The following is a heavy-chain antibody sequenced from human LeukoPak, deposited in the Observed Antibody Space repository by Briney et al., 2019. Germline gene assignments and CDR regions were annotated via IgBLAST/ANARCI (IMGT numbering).Heavy chain of an antibody. Sequence: GGSLRLSCAASGFTFSSYAMSWVRQAPGKGLEWVPAISGSGGSTYYADSVKGRFTISRDNSKNTLYLQMNSLRAEDTAVYYCAKYEPMLWWISYFDYWGQGTLVTVSS. D-gene: IGHD4/OR15-4a*01. CDR1: GFTFSSYA. J-gene: IGHJ4*02. CDR3: AKYEPMLWWISYFDY. V-gene: IGHV3-23*01. CDR2: ISGSGGST.